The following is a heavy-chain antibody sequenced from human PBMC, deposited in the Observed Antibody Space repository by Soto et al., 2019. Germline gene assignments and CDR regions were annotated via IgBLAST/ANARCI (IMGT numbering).Heavy chain of an antibody. D-gene: IGHD2-2*01. Sequence: QVQLQESGPGLVEPSGTPSLTCAVSGGSISSDNWWTWVRQPPGEGLEWIGEIHPNGRTNYKPSLKSRITLSVDKSENQFSLWLTSVTAADAALYYCATRYCIHTTCYVYWGQGTLVTVSS. CDR2: IHPNGRT. CDR1: GGSISSDNW. J-gene: IGHJ4*02. CDR3: ATRYCIHTTCYVY. V-gene: IGHV4-4*02.